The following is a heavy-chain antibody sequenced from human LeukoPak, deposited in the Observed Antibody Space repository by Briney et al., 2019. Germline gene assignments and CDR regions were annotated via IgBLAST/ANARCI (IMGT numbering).Heavy chain of an antibody. CDR3: ARVELATVGWFDP. J-gene: IGHJ5*02. V-gene: IGHV4-61*02. CDR1: GDSISSGDYY. CDR2: IYTSGST. Sequence: PSETLSLTCTVSGDSISSGDYYWSWIRQPAGKGLEWIGRIYTSGSTNYNPSLKSRVTISVDTSKNQFSLKLSSVTAADTAVYYCARVELATVGWFDPWGQGTLVTVSS. D-gene: IGHD5-24*01.